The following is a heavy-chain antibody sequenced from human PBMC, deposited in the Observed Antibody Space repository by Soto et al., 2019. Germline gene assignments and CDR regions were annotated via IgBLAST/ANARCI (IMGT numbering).Heavy chain of an antibody. Sequence: ASVKVSCKASGYTFTSYAMHWVRQAPGQRLEWMGWINAGNGNTKYSQKFQGRVTITRDTSASTAYMELSSLRSEDTAVYYCARDTSSSGYPIFDYWGQGTLVTVSS. V-gene: IGHV1-3*01. CDR2: INAGNGNT. CDR3: ARDTSSSGYPIFDY. CDR1: GYTFTSYA. D-gene: IGHD3-22*01. J-gene: IGHJ4*02.